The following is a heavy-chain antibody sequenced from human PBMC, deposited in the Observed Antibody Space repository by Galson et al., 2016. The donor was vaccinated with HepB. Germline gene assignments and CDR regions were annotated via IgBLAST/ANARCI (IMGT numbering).Heavy chain of an antibody. CDR1: GFSFSLYA. CDR2: ISYHGTNK. J-gene: IGHJ3*02. CDR3: ARDRGQLYLRDAFEI. Sequence: SLRLSCAASGFSFSLYAMHWVRQAPGKGLEWVSIISYHGTNKYYADSVKGRFTISRDNSKNTLYLQMNSLRSEDTAVYYCARDRGQLYLRDAFEIGVQGTMVTISS. V-gene: IGHV3-30-3*01. D-gene: IGHD1-1*01.